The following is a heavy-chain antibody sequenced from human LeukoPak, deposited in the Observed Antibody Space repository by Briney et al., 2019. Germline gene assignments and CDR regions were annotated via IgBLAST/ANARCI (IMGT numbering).Heavy chain of an antibody. CDR1: GYTFTSYG. Sequence: ASVKVSCKASGYTFTSYGISWVRQAPGQGLEWMGWISAYNGNTKYAQKLQGRVTMTTDTSTSTAYMELRSLRSDDTAVYYCARDTLSSMVRGVNDYWGQGTLVTVSS. J-gene: IGHJ4*02. V-gene: IGHV1-18*01. CDR2: ISAYNGNT. D-gene: IGHD3-10*01. CDR3: ARDTLSSMVRGVNDY.